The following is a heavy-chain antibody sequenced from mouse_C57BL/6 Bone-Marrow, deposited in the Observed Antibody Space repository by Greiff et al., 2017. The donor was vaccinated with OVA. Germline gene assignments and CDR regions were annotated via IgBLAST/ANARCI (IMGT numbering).Heavy chain of an antibody. D-gene: IGHD3-1*01. Sequence: EVQLQESVAELVRPGASVKLSCTASGFNIKNTYMHWVKQRPEQGLEWIGRIDPANGNTKYAPKFQGKATLTADTSSNTAYLQLSILTSEDTAISYCARSGCFAYWGQGTLVTVSA. CDR1: GFNIKNTY. J-gene: IGHJ3*01. CDR3: ARSGCFAY. CDR2: IDPANGNT. V-gene: IGHV14-3*01.